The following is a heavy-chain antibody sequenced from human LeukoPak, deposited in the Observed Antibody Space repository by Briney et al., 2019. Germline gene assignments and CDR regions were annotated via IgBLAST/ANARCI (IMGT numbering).Heavy chain of an antibody. CDR2: ASNDGSRK. V-gene: IGHV3-30*18. D-gene: IGHD1-14*01. J-gene: IGHJ5*02. CDR1: GFTFSNYG. Sequence: GGSLRLSCAVSGFTFSNYGMHWVRQAPGKGLEWVAVASNDGSRKYYADSVKGRFTISRDNSKNTLYLQMNSLRAEDTAVYYCAKSGSPTGPKVNNWFDPWGQGTLVTVSS. CDR3: AKSGSPTGPKVNNWFDP.